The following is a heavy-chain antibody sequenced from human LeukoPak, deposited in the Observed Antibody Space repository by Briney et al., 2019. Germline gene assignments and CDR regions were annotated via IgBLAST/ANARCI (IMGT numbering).Heavy chain of an antibody. D-gene: IGHD6-25*01. CDR1: GFHLNCYW. V-gene: IGHV3-7*05. CDR3: ARDPAKGIDY. CDR2: IKQDGSEK. J-gene: IGHJ4*02. Sequence: GSLRLSCAASGFHLNCYWMSWVRQAPGKGLEWVANIKQDGSEKYYVDSVKGRFTISRDNAKNSLYLQMNSLRAEDTAVYYCARDPAKGIDYWGQGTLVTVSS.